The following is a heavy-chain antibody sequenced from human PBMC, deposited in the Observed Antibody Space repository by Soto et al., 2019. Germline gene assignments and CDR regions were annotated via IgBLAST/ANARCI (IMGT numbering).Heavy chain of an antibody. CDR3: AKDRYYYSSRPAFDY. CDR1: GVSFRNYA. V-gene: IGHV3-23*01. CDR2: ISGSGGAT. D-gene: IGHD3-22*01. J-gene: IGHJ4*02. Sequence: EVQLLESGGGLVQPGGSLRLSCAASGVSFRNYAMAWVRQAPGKGLEWVSGISGSGGATYYADFVKGRFAISRDNSNNTLYLQMNSLRAEDTASYFCAKDRYYYSSRPAFDYWGQGALVTVSS.